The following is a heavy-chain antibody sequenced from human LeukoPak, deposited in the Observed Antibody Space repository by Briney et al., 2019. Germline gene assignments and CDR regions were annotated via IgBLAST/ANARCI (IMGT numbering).Heavy chain of an antibody. CDR1: GFTFISYA. Sequence: GGSLRLSCAASGFTFISYAMSWVRQAPGKGLEWVSSISGNGVSTYYADSVKGRFTISRDNSKNTVNLQMNSLRAEDTAVYYCAKGEDYDILTGYRELDYWGQGTLVTVSS. CDR3: AKGEDYDILTGYRELDY. D-gene: IGHD3-9*01. V-gene: IGHV3-23*01. CDR2: ISGNGVST. J-gene: IGHJ4*02.